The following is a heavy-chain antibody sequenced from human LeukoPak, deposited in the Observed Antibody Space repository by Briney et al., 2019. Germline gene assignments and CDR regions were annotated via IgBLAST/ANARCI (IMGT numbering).Heavy chain of an antibody. J-gene: IGHJ3*02. D-gene: IGHD3-10*01. CDR3: ARDTPDAGGLWFGELSGPNAFDI. CDR2: ISAYNGNT. CDR1: GYTFTSYG. V-gene: IGHV1-18*01. Sequence: ASVKVSCKASGYTFTSYGISWVRQAPGQGLEWMGWISAYNGNTNYAQKLQGRVTMTTDTSTSTAYMELRSLRSDDTAVYYCARDTPDAGGLWFGELSGPNAFDIWGQGIMVTVSS.